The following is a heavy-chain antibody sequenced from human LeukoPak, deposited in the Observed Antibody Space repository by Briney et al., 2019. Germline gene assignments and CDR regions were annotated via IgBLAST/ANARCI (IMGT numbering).Heavy chain of an antibody. J-gene: IGHJ4*02. CDR2: IYYSGST. D-gene: IGHD6-19*01. CDR3: ARDPGYSSGWYGGSYFDY. CDR1: GGSISSSSYY. V-gene: IGHV4-39*02. Sequence: SETLSLTCTVSGGSISSSSYYWGWIRQPPGKGLEWIGSIYYSGSTYYNPSLKSRVTISVDTSKSQFSLKLSSVTAADTAVYYCARDPGYSSGWYGGSYFDYWGQGTLVTVSS.